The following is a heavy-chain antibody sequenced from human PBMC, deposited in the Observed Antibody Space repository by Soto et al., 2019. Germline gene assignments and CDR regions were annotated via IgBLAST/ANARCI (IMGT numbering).Heavy chain of an antibody. CDR3: ARGSRSVYSYGGLYYYYGMDV. J-gene: IGHJ6*02. V-gene: IGHV4-34*01. CDR1: GGSFSGYY. D-gene: IGHD5-18*01. Sequence: ASETLSLTCAVYGGSFSGYYWSWIRQPPGKGLEWIGEINHSGSTNYNPSLKSRVTISVDTSKNQFSLQLSSVTAADTAVYYCARGSRSVYSYGGLYYYYGMDVWGQGTTVTVSS. CDR2: INHSGST.